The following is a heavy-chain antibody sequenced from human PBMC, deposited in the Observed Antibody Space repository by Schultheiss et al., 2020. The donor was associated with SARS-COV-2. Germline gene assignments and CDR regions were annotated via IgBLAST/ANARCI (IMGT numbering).Heavy chain of an antibody. Sequence: GGSLRLSCAPSGFIISSYGIHWVRQAPGKGLEWVAVISYDGSNREYVDSVKGRFTISRDNAKNSLYLQMNSLRAEDTAVYYCAKSIRKYDSSGPRDFDYWGQGTLVTVSS. CDR3: AKSIRKYDSSGPRDFDY. CDR2: ISYDGSNR. J-gene: IGHJ4*02. D-gene: IGHD3-22*01. V-gene: IGHV3-33*05. CDR1: GFIISSYG.